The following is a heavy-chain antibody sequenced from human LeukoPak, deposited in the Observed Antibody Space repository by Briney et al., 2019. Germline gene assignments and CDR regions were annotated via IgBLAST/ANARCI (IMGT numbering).Heavy chain of an antibody. D-gene: IGHD3-10*01. CDR1: GGSINSGDYY. Sequence: SETLSLTCTVSGGSINSGDYYWSWIRQPPGKGLERIGYIFYSGSTYSNPSLKSRVTISVDTSKNQFSLKLSSVTAADTAVYYCAGSGSYSWFDPWGQGTLVTVSS. V-gene: IGHV4-30-4*01. CDR3: AGSGSYSWFDP. CDR2: IFYSGST. J-gene: IGHJ5*02.